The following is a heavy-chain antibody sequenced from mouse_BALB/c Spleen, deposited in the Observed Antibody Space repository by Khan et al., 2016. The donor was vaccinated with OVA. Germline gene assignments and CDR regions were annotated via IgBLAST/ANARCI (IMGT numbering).Heavy chain of an antibody. Sequence: EVELVESGGGLVQPGGSLQLSCVASGFTFSNYGMYWVRQTPDKRLELVATINSNGGSTYYPDSVKGRVTISRDNGQNTLYLQMSSLRSEDTGMYYCSRDGYYETDWDYWGQGTTLTVSS. D-gene: IGHD2-3*01. CDR2: INSNGGST. J-gene: IGHJ2*01. CDR1: GFTFSNYG. CDR3: SRDGYYETDWDY. V-gene: IGHV5-6-3*01.